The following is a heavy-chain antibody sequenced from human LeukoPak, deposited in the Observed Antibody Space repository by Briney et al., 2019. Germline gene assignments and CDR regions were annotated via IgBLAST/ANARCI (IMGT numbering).Heavy chain of an antibody. CDR3: ARWVRHLDY. CDR2: IWYDGSNK. J-gene: IGHJ4*02. D-gene: IGHD1-1*01. Sequence: GGSLRLSCAASGFTFSSYGMHWVRQAPGKGLEWVAVIWYDGSNKYYADSVKGRFTISRDNAKNSLYLQMNSLRAEDTAVYYCARWVRHLDYWGQGTLVTVSS. V-gene: IGHV3-33*01. CDR1: GFTFSSYG.